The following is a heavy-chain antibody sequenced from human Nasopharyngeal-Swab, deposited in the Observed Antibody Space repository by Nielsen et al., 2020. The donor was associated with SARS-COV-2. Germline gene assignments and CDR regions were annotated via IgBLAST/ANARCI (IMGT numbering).Heavy chain of an antibody. CDR3: ARAFYYYYMDV. J-gene: IGHJ6*03. Sequence: SEALSLTCTVSGGSISSYYWSWIRQPPGKGLEWIGYIYYSGSTNYNPSLKSRVTISGDTSKNQFSLKLSSVTAADTAVYYCARAFYYYYMDVWGKGTTVTVSS. V-gene: IGHV4-59*01. CDR1: GGSISSYY. CDR2: IYYSGST.